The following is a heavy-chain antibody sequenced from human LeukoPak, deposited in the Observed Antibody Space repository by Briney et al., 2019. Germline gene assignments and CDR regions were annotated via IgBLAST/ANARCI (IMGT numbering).Heavy chain of an antibody. CDR3: AKDILRAIVVVIEHYYYGMDV. CDR2: ISGSGGST. J-gene: IGHJ6*02. V-gene: IGHV3-23*01. Sequence: GGSLRLSCGASGFTFSSYAMSWVRQAAGKGLEWVSAISGSGGSTYYADSVKGRFTISIDKSKNTLYLQMNSLRAEDTAVYYCAKDILRAIVVVIEHYYYGMDVWGQGTTVTVSS. CDR1: GFTFSSYA. D-gene: IGHD3-22*01.